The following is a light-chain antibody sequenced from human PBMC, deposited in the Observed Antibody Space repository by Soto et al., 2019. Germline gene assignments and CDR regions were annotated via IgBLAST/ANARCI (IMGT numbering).Light chain of an antibody. CDR3: QQRSNWPIT. J-gene: IGKJ5*01. CDR2: DAS. CDR1: QSVSSY. Sequence: EIGVTHSPATLSLSPGERATLSCRASQSVSSYLAWYQQKPGQAPRLLIYDASNRATGIPARFSGSGSGTDFTLTISSLEPEDFAVYYCQQRSNWPITFGQGTRLEIK. V-gene: IGKV3-11*01.